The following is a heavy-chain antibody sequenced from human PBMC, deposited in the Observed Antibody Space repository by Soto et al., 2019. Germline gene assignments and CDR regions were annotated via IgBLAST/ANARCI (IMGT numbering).Heavy chain of an antibody. CDR3: ARLLGYCSGPNCRYYFDS. J-gene: IGHJ4*02. Sequence: QITLKESGPTLMEPTQTLTLTCTFSGFSLSTSGVGVGWIRQPPRKALEWLALIYWDDDMRYSPSLRSRLTIAKDTSENQVVLTMTNMDPVDTATYYCARLLGYCSGPNCRYYFDSWGQGTLVTVSS. CDR1: GFSLSTSGVG. V-gene: IGHV2-5*02. CDR2: IYWDDDM. D-gene: IGHD2-2*01.